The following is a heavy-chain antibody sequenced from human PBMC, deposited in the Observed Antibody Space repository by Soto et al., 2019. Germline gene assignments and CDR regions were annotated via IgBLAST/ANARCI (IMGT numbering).Heavy chain of an antibody. CDR3: AKDLRSRDAFDI. D-gene: IGHD2-2*01. J-gene: IGHJ3*02. V-gene: IGHV3-23*01. CDR1: GFTFSSYA. Sequence: PGGSLRLSCAASGFTFSSYAMSWVRQAPGKGLEWVSAISGSGGSTYYADSVKGRFTISRDNSKNALYLQMNSLRAEDTAVYYCAKDLRSRDAFDIWGQGTMVTVSS. CDR2: ISGSGGST.